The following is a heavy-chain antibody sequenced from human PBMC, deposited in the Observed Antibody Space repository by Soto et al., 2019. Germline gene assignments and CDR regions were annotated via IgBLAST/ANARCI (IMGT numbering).Heavy chain of an antibody. D-gene: IGHD6-13*01. CDR2: INPSGGST. CDR3: ARCLYRSRSWSRAPTWFDP. CDR1: GYTFTSYY. V-gene: IGHV1-46*01. J-gene: IGHJ5*02. Sequence: ASVKVSCKASGYTFTSYYMHWVRQAPGQGLEWMGIINPSGGSTSYAQKFQGRVTMTRDTYTSTAYMELSSLRSEDTAVYYCARCLYRSRSWSRAPTWFDPWCQGTLFTVSS.